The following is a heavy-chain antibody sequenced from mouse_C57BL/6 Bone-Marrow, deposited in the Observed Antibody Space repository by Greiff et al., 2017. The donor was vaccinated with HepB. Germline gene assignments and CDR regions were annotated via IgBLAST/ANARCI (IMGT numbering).Heavy chain of an antibody. Sequence: EVQLVESGPELVKPGASVKMSCKASGYTFTDYNMHWVKQSHGKSLEWIGYINPNNGGTSYNQKFKGKATLTVNKSSSTAYMELRSLTSEDSAVYYCARTCIYDYAGWAMDYWGQGTSVTVSS. V-gene: IGHV1-22*01. CDR2: INPNNGGT. D-gene: IGHD2-4*01. J-gene: IGHJ4*01. CDR1: GYTFTDYN. CDR3: ARTCIYDYAGWAMDY.